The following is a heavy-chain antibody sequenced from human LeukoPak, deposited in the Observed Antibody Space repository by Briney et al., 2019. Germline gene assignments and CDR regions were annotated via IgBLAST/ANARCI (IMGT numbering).Heavy chain of an antibody. V-gene: IGHV1-2*02. Sequence: ASVKVSCKASGYTFTGYYMHWVRQAPGQGLEWMGWINPNSGGTNYAQKFQGRVTMTRDTSISTAYMELSRLRSDDTAVYYCAKDWAVASSHPYYGMDVWGQGTTVTVSS. CDR1: GYTFTGYY. D-gene: IGHD6-19*01. CDR3: AKDWAVASSHPYYGMDV. J-gene: IGHJ6*02. CDR2: INPNSGGT.